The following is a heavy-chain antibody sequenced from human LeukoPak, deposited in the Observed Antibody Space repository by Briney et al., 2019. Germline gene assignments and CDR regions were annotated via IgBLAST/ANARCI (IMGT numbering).Heavy chain of an antibody. CDR2: ISYDGSSK. Sequence: GGSLRLSCAASGFTFSSYAMHWVRQAPGKGLEWVAVISYDGSSKYYADSVKGRFTISRDNSKNTLYLQMNSLRAGDTAVYYCAREDDYSNYFDYWGQGTLVTVSS. D-gene: IGHD4-11*01. V-gene: IGHV3-30-3*01. CDR3: AREDDYSNYFDY. J-gene: IGHJ4*02. CDR1: GFTFSSYA.